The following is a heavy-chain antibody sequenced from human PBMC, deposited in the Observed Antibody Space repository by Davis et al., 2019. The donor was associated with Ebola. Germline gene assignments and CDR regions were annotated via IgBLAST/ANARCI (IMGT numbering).Heavy chain of an antibody. CDR2: LRGSGDIT. J-gene: IGHJ6*04. CDR3: AKTTVVTSLLDYYYGMDV. CDR1: GFTLSSYA. Sequence: GESLKISCAASGFTLSSYAMSWVRQAPGKGLEWVSALRGSGDITYYADSVQGRFTIFRDNSKNTLYLQMNRLTAEDTAVYYCAKTTVVTSLLDYYYGMDVWGKGTTVTVSS. V-gene: IGHV3-23*01. D-gene: IGHD4-23*01.